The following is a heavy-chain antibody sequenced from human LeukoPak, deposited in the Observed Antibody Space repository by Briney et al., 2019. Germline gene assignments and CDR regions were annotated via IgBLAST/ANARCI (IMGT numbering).Heavy chain of an antibody. CDR2: IYYSGST. CDR3: ARINIAAAGAFDY. V-gene: IGHV4-59*01. J-gene: IGHJ4*02. D-gene: IGHD6-13*01. Sequence: SETLSLTGTVAGGSISSYYWSWVRQPPGKGLEWIGYIYYSGSTNYNPSLKSRVTISVDTSKDQFSLKLSSVTAADTAVYYCARINIAAAGAFDYWGQGTLVTVSS. CDR1: GGSISSYY.